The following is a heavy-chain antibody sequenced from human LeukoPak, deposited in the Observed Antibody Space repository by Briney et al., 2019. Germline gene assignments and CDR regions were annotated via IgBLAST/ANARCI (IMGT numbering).Heavy chain of an antibody. V-gene: IGHV4-4*09. CDR1: GGSISSYY. Sequence: SETLSLTCTVSGGSISSYYWGWIRQPPGEGLEYLGYVHSNGDVNTNPSLRSRATMSVDTSKSQISLRLTSVTAADTAVYYCARHAGGGTYPLDHWGQGTLVTVSS. D-gene: IGHD1-26*01. J-gene: IGHJ4*02. CDR3: ARHAGGGTYPLDH. CDR2: VHSNGDV.